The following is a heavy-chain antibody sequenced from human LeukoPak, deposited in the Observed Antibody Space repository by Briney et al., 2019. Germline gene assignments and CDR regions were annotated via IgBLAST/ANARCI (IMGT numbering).Heavy chain of an antibody. J-gene: IGHJ5*02. V-gene: IGHV1-8*02. Sequence: GASVKVSCKASGYTFTSYGISWVRQTTGQGLEWMGWMNPNSGNSGYAQKFQGRITMTRNTSISTAYMELSSLRSEDTAVYFCARGIAAARKFDPWGQGTLVTVSS. CDR1: GYTFTSYG. D-gene: IGHD6-13*01. CDR2: MNPNSGNS. CDR3: ARGIAAARKFDP.